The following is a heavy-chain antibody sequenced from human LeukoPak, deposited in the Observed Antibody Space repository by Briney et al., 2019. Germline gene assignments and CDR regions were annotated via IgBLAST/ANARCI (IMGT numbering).Heavy chain of an antibody. J-gene: IGHJ4*02. CDR1: GGSFSGYY. V-gene: IGHV4-34*01. D-gene: IGHD3-10*01. CDR2: INHSGST. Sequence: SETLSLTCAVHGGSFSGYYWSWIRQPPGKGLEWIGEINHSGSTNYNPSLKSRVTISVDTSKNQFSLKLSSVTAADTAVYYCAREGFGELSYLDYWGQGTLVTVSS. CDR3: AREGFGELSYLDY.